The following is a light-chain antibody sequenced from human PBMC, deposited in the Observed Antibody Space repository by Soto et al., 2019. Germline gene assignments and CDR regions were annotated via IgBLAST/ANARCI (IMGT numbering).Light chain of an antibody. CDR1: SSDVGGYNY. V-gene: IGLV2-14*01. J-gene: IGLJ3*02. Sequence: QSVLTQPASVSGSPGQSITISCTGTSSDVGGYNYVSWYQQHPGTAPKLMIYEVSNRPSGVSDRFSGSRSGNTASLTISGLQAVDESDYYCISYTSSSTWVFGGGTKLTVL. CDR2: EVS. CDR3: ISYTSSSTWV.